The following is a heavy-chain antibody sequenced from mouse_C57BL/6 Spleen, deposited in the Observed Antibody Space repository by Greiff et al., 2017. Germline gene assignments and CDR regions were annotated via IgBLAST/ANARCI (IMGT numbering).Heavy chain of an antibody. J-gene: IGHJ1*03. D-gene: IGHD1-1*01. CDR3: ARIPLITTGFDV. CDR2: IYWDDDK. CDR1: GFSLSTSGMG. V-gene: IGHV8-12*01. Sequence: QVTLKESGPGILQSSQTLSLTCSFSGFSLSTSGMGVSWIRQPSGKGLEWLAHIYWDDDKRYNPSLKSRLTISKDTSRNQVFLKITSVDTADTATYYCARIPLITTGFDVWGTGTTVTVSS.